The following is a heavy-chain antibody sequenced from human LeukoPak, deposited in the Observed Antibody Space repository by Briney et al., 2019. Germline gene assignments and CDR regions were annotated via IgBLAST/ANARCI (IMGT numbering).Heavy chain of an antibody. D-gene: IGHD2-2*01. J-gene: IGHJ6*02. CDR2: ISYDGSNK. CDR3: ARDHRSQVPAARDYYGMDV. CDR1: GFTFSSYA. V-gene: IGHV3-30-3*01. Sequence: GGSLRLSCAASGFTFSSYAMHWVRQAPGKGLEWVAVISYDGSNKYYADSVKGRFTISRDNSKNTLYLQMNSLRAEDTAVYYCARDHRSQVPAARDYYGMDVWGQGTTVTVS.